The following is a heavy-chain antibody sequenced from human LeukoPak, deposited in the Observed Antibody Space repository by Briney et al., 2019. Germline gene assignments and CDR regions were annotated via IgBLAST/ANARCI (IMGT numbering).Heavy chain of an antibody. CDR1: GGPISRYY. CDR2: IHITGST. J-gene: IGHJ4*02. V-gene: IGHV4-4*07. CDR3: ARDNGWYYFDY. D-gene: IGHD6-19*01. Sequence: SETLSLTCTVSGGPISRYYWSWIRQPAGKGLEWIGRIHITGSTNYNPSLKSRVTISLDTSRNQFSLKLTSVTAADTAVYYCARDNGWYYFDYWGQGTLVTVSS.